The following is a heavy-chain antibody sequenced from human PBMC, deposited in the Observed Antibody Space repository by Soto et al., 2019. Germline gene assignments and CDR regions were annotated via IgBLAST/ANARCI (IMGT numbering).Heavy chain of an antibody. Sequence: QITLKESGPALVKPTQTLTLTCTFSGFSLTRGAGVACLRQPPGKALDWLALIYWDDDKRYSSSLKSRLTITKDTSKNQVVLIMTNMDPVDTATYYCAHKPLTTTGAFDPWGQGTLVTVSS. J-gene: IGHJ5*02. CDR1: GFSLTRGAG. D-gene: IGHD4-17*01. CDR2: IYWDDDK. V-gene: IGHV2-5*02. CDR3: AHKPLTTTGAFDP.